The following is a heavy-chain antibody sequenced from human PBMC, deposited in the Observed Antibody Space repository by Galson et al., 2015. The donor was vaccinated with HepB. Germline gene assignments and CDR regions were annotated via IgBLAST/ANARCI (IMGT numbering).Heavy chain of an antibody. CDR3: ARGVVPALLVGWVDP. V-gene: IGHV1-3*01. CDR2: INAGNGNT. D-gene: IGHD2-2*01. CDR1: GYTFTSYA. Sequence: SVKVSCKASGYTFTSYAMHWVRQAPGQRLEWMGWINAGNGNTKYSQKFRGRVTITRDTSASTAYMELSSLRSEDTAVYYCARGVVPALLVGWVDPWGQGTLVTVSS. J-gene: IGHJ5*02.